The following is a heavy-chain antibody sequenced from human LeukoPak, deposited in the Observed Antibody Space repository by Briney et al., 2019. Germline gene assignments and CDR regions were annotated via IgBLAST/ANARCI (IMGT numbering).Heavy chain of an antibody. CDR2: IYSGGST. CDR3: ARVPSGWYVTY. J-gene: IGHJ4*02. V-gene: IGHV3-66*02. Sequence: GGSLRLSCAASGFTISSNYMSWVRQAPGKGLEWVSVIYSGGSTYYADSVKGRFTISRDNSKNTPYLQMNSLRAEDTAVYYCARVPSGWYVTYWGQGTLVTVSS. CDR1: GFTISSNY. D-gene: IGHD6-19*01.